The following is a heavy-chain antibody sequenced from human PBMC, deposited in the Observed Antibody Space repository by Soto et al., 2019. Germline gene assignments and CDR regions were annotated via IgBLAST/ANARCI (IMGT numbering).Heavy chain of an antibody. CDR1: GGSISSGGYY. CDR2: IYYDGTA. V-gene: IGHV4-31*03. CDR3: ARDRGVPRYYYYGMDV. D-gene: IGHD3-10*01. Sequence: SETLSLTCTVSGGSISSGGYYWSWIRQHPGKGLEWIGYIYYDGTARHNPSLKSRVTISVDTSKNQFSLKLSSVTAADTAVYYCARDRGVPRYYYYGMDVWGQGTTVNVSS. J-gene: IGHJ6*02.